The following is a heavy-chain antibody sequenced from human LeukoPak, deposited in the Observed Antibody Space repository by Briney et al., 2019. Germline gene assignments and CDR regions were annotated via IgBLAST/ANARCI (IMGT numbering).Heavy chain of an antibody. CDR3: AKGYSSSFDY. V-gene: IGHV3-53*01. Sequence: GGSLRLSCAASGFTVSSNFMSWVRQAPGKGLEWVSVIYSGGNTYYADSVKGRFTISRDNSKNTLYLQMNSLRAEDTAVYYCAKGYSSSFDYWGQGTLVTVSS. D-gene: IGHD6-6*01. CDR1: GFTVSSNF. J-gene: IGHJ4*02. CDR2: IYSGGNT.